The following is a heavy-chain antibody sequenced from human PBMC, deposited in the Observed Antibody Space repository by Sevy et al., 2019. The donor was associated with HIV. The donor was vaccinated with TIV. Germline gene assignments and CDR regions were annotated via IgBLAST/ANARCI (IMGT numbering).Heavy chain of an antibody. D-gene: IGHD2-21*02. CDR1: GYSFTGYY. CDR2: INPNTSDT. V-gene: IGHV1-2*02. J-gene: IGHJ3*02. CDR3: ARDFLAVTSIPSDAFDI. Sequence: ASVKVSCKASGYSFTGYYMNWVRQAPGQGLEWMGWINPNTSDTTYSEKFEGRGTMTRDSSLSPAYLELRGLRSDDTAVYYGARDFLAVTSIPSDAFDIWGQGTLVTVSS.